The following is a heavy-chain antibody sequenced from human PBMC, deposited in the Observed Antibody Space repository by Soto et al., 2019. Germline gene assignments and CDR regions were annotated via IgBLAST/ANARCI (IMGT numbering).Heavy chain of an antibody. CDR1: GGTFSSYA. D-gene: IGHD3-22*01. CDR2: IIPIFGTA. CDR3: ARSTMIVRKYDNWFDP. J-gene: IGHJ5*02. V-gene: IGHV1-69*06. Sequence: QVQLVQSGAEVKKPGSSVKVSCKASGGTFSSYAISWVRQAPGQGLEWMGGIIPIFGTANYAQKFQGRVTITADKSTSTAYMELSSLRSEDTAVYYRARSTMIVRKYDNWFDPWGQGTLVTVSS.